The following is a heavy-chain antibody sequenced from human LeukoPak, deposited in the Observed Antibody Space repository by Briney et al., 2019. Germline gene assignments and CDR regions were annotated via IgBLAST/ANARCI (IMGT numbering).Heavy chain of an antibody. CDR3: ASYDSSGYYYYYYGMDV. D-gene: IGHD3-22*01. J-gene: IGHJ6*02. CDR2: IYSGGST. Sequence: GGSLRLSCAASGFTVSSNYMSWVRQAPGKGLERVSVIYSGGSTYYADSVKGRFTISRDNSKNTLYLQMNSLRAEDTAVYYCASYDSSGYYYYYYGMDVWGQGTTVTVSS. CDR1: GFTVSSNY. V-gene: IGHV3-66*01.